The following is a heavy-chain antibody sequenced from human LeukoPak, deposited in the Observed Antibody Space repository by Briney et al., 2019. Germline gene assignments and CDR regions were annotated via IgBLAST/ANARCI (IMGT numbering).Heavy chain of an antibody. CDR2: IYYSGST. CDR3: ARSSGGWYHQRGPFDY. Sequence: SETLSLACTVSGGSISSYYWSWIRQPPGKGLGWIGYIYYSGSTNYNPSLKSRVTISVDTSKNQFSLKLSSVTAADTAVYYCARSSGGWYHQRGPFDYWGQGTLVTVSS. J-gene: IGHJ4*02. V-gene: IGHV4-59*08. CDR1: GGSISSYY. D-gene: IGHD6-19*01.